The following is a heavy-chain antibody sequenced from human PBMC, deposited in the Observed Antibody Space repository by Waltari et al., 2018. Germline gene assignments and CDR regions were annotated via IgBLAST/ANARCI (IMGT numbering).Heavy chain of an antibody. V-gene: IGHV3-13*01. J-gene: IGHJ5*02. D-gene: IGHD3-9*01. CDR3: TRGFHCGSGTCFDRPDNWFDP. CDR2: IGTQGDT. CDR1: GFLFGEYD. Sequence: EVQLVESGGGLAQPGASLKLSCTAAGFLFGEYDLARVCPHPEKGLEWVASIGTQGDTQYIDSVKRGFIIPIENGDNAFYLQMNDLRAGDTAMYHRTRGFHCGSGTCFDRPDNWFDPWGQGMLVTVSS.